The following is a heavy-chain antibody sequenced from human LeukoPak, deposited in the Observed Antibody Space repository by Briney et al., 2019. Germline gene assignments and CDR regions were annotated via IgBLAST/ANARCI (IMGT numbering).Heavy chain of an antibody. CDR2: IYYSGST. J-gene: IGHJ4*02. V-gene: IGHV4-39*07. D-gene: IGHD6-19*01. CDR1: GGSISSSSYY. Sequence: SETLSLTCTVSGGSISSSSYYWGWIRQSPGKGLEWIGSIYYSGSTYYNPSLKSRVTISVDTSKNQFSLKLSSVTAADTAVYYCARGGYSSGWFAGGNYWGQGTLVTVSS. CDR3: ARGGYSSGWFAGGNY.